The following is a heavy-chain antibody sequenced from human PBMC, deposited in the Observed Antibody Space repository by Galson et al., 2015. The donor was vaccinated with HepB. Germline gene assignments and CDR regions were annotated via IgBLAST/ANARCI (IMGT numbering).Heavy chain of an antibody. CDR1: GGSISSGSYY. Sequence: LSLTCTVSGGSISSGSYYWSWIRQPAGKGLEWIGRIYTSGSTYYNPSLKSRVTISVDTSKNQFSLKLSSVTAADTAAYYCASPSGSYHSWYFDLWGRGTLVTVSS. D-gene: IGHD1-26*01. V-gene: IGHV4-61*02. CDR3: ASPSGSYHSWYFDL. CDR2: IYTSGST. J-gene: IGHJ2*01.